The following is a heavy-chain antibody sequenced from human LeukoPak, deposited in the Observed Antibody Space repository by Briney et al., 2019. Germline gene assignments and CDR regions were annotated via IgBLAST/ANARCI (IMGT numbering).Heavy chain of an antibody. CDR1: GGTFNSYA. V-gene: IGHV1-2*02. D-gene: IGHD3-10*01. CDR3: ARGTMVRRYYYYMDV. CDR2: INPNSGGT. Sequence: ASVKVSCKASGGTFNSYAISWVRQAPGQGLEWMGWINPNSGGTNYAQKFQGRVTMTRDTSISTAYMELSRLRSDDTAVYYCARGTMVRRYYYYMDVWGKGTTVTVSS. J-gene: IGHJ6*03.